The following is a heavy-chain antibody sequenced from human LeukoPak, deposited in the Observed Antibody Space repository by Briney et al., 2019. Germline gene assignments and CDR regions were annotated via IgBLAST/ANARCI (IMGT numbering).Heavy chain of an antibody. CDR3: ARHRRSSRGGSGYSQGRFDY. J-gene: IGHJ4*02. CDR1: GGSVSSTDDY. CDR2: IHYSGST. V-gene: IGHV4-39*01. Sequence: SETLSLTCTVSGGSVSSTDDYWGWIRQPPGKTLEWIGSIHYSGSTYYNPSLKSPATMSVDTSKNQFSLNLSSVTAADTAIYYCARHRRSSRGGSGYSQGRFDYWGEGTLVTLSS. D-gene: IGHD3-22*01.